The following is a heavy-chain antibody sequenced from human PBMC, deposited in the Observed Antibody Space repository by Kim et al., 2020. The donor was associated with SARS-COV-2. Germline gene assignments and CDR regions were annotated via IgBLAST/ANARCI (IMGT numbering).Heavy chain of an antibody. CDR3: ARVRRY. V-gene: IGHV3-53*01. Sequence: YGASSRDNADTTKGRLTISRENAKTALYLQMNGLRAEDTAVYYCARVRRYWGQGTLVTVSS. CDR2: YGASSR. J-gene: IGHJ4*02.